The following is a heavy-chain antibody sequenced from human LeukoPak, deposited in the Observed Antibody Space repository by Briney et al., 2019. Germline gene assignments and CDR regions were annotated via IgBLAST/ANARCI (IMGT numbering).Heavy chain of an antibody. J-gene: IGHJ5*02. CDR1: GGTFSSYA. D-gene: IGHD6-13*01. CDR3: ARAPSAAAGTSWFDP. V-gene: IGHV1-69*13. CDR2: IIPIFGIA. Sequence: ASVTVSCTASGGTFSSYAISWVRQAPGQGLEWMGGIIPIFGIANYAQKFQGRVTITADESTSTAYMELSSLRSEDTAVYYCARAPSAAAGTSWFDPWGQGTLVTVSS.